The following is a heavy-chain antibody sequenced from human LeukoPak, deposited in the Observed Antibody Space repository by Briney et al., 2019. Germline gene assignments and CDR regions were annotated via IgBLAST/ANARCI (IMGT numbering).Heavy chain of an antibody. J-gene: IGHJ4*02. CDR3: ARSIAARGGFDY. D-gene: IGHD6-6*01. V-gene: IGHV1-69*05. CDR1: GYTFTSYY. Sequence: SVKVSCKASGYTFTSYYMHWVRQAPGQGLEWMGGIIPIFGTANYAQKFQGRVTITTDESTSTAYMELSSLRSEDTAVYYCARSIAARGGFDYWGQGTLVTVSS. CDR2: IIPIFGTA.